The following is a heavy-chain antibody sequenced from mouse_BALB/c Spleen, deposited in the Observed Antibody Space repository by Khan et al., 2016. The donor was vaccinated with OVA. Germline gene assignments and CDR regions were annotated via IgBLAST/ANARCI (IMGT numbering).Heavy chain of an antibody. J-gene: IGHJ1*01. CDR1: GYTFTNYG. V-gene: IGHV9-3-1*01. CDR2: INTYTGEP. Sequence: QIQLVQSGPELKKPGETVKISCKASGYTFTNYGMNWVKQAPGKGLKWMGWINTYTGEPTYGDDLKGRFAFSLETSASTAYLQINNLKNEDTATYFGARVCNYWYFDVWGAGTTVTVSS. CDR3: ARVCNYWYFDV.